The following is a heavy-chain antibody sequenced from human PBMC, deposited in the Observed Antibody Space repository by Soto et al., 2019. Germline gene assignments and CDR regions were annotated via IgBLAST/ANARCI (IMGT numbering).Heavy chain of an antibody. CDR1: GFTFSSYA. CDR3: AKDRRIQLWLGDGAFDI. Sequence: GGSLRLSCAASGFTFSSYAMSWVRQAPGKGLEWVSAISGSGGSTYYADSVKGRFTISRDNSKNTLYLQMNSLRAEDTAVYYCAKDRRIQLWLGDGAFDIWGQGTMVTVSS. V-gene: IGHV3-23*01. CDR2: ISGSGGST. D-gene: IGHD5-18*01. J-gene: IGHJ3*02.